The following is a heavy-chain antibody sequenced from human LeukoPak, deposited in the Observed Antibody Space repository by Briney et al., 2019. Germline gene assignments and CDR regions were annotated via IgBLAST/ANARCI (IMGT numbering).Heavy chain of an antibody. Sequence: ASVKVSCKVSGYTLTELSMHWVRQAPGKGLEWMGGFDPEDGETIYAQKFQGRVTMTEDTSTDTAYMELSSLRSEDTAVYYCATLVQQLVRDYYYYYMDVWGKGTTVTVSS. D-gene: IGHD6-13*01. CDR3: ATLVQQLVRDYYYYYMDV. CDR2: FDPEDGET. CDR1: GYTLTELS. J-gene: IGHJ6*03. V-gene: IGHV1-24*01.